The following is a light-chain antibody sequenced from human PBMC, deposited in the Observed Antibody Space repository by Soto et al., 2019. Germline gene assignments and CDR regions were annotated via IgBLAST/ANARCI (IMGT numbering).Light chain of an antibody. CDR1: SSDVGSYNL. J-gene: IGLJ1*01. V-gene: IGLV2-23*01. CDR2: EGS. Sequence: QSGLTQPASVSGSPGQSITISCTGTSSDVGSYNLVSWYQQHPGKAPKLMIYEGSKRPSGVSNRFSGSKSGNTASLTISGLQAEDEADYYCCSYAGTYVFGTGTKVTVL. CDR3: CSYAGTYV.